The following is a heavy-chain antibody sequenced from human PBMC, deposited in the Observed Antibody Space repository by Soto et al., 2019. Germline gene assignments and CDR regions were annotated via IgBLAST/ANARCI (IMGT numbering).Heavy chain of an antibody. V-gene: IGHV4-38-2*01. J-gene: IGHJ4*02. CDR1: GYAISSGFY. Sequence: PSETLSLTWDVSGYAISSGFYWAWIRQPPGKRLEWMGNIYHTGTTYYNPSLKSRVTMSVDTSKNQFSLRLSSVTAADMAVFYCARVRTVGMTGSQGDSWGQGTLVTVSS. CDR2: IYHTGTT. D-gene: IGHD3-10*01. CDR3: ARVRTVGMTGSQGDS.